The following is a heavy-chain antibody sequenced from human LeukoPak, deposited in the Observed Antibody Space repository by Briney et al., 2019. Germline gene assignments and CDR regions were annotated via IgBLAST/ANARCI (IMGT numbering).Heavy chain of an antibody. CDR1: GGSISSSSYY. CDR3: ARLKTVTIDY. D-gene: IGHD4-17*01. CDR2: IYYSGST. V-gene: IGHV4-39*01. Sequence: SETLSLTCTVSGGSISSSSYYWGWIRQPPGKGLEWIGSIYYSGSTYYNPSLKSRVTISVDMSKNQFSLKLSSVTAADTAVYYCARLKTVTIDYWGQGTLVTVSS. J-gene: IGHJ4*02.